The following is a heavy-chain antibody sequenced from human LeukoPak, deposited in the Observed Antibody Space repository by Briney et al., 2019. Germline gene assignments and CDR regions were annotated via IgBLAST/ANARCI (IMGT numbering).Heavy chain of an antibody. CDR2: ISSSGSTI. Sequence: GGSLRLSCAASGLTFSDYYMSWIRQAPGKGLEWVSYISSSGSTIYYADSVKGRFTISRDNAKNSLYLQMNSLRAEDTAVYYCASSIAEYAFDIWGQGTMVTVSS. CDR3: ASSIAEYAFDI. V-gene: IGHV3-11*04. D-gene: IGHD6-6*01. CDR1: GLTFSDYY. J-gene: IGHJ3*02.